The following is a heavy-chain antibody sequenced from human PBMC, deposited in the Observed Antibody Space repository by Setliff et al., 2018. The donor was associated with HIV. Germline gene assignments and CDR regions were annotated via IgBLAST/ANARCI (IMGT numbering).Heavy chain of an antibody. CDR1: GGSISSYY. CDR2: IYTSGSV. D-gene: IGHD6-19*01. V-gene: IGHV4-4*09. Sequence: PSETLSLTCTVSGGSISSYYWSWIRQPPGKGLEWIGYIYTSGSVNYNPSLNSRVTISVDTSKNQFSLKVNSVTAADTAVYYCARSPHIGVAGEFEYWGQGTLVTVLL. J-gene: IGHJ4*02. CDR3: ARSPHIGVAGEFEY.